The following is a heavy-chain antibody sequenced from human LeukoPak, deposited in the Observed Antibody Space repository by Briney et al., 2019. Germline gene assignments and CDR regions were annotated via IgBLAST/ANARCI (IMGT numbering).Heavy chain of an antibody. Sequence: GGSLRLSCAASGFTVNNNYMSWVRQAPGKGLEWVSVIYSGGSTYYADSVKGRFTISRDNSKNTVYLQMISLRAEDTAVYYCAREGEHYVGVEYYYYGMDVWGQGTTVTVSS. CDR3: AREGEHYVGVEYYYYGMDV. J-gene: IGHJ6*02. D-gene: IGHD1-26*01. V-gene: IGHV3-66*01. CDR1: GFTVNNNY. CDR2: IYSGGST.